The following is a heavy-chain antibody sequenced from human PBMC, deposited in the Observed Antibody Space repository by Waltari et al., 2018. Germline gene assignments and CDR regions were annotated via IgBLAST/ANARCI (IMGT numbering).Heavy chain of an antibody. Sequence: QVHLVESGGGVVQPGRSLRLSCAASGFNNYAMHGVRPAPGKGLEWVAVLWSDGSKKYYAESVKGRFTISRDNSKNTLYLQMNSLSDEDTAVYYCARDWDGYNPDALDIWGQGTMVTVSS. J-gene: IGHJ3*02. CDR1: GFNNYA. D-gene: IGHD5-12*01. V-gene: IGHV3-33*01. CDR3: ARDWDGYNPDALDI. CDR2: LWSDGSKK.